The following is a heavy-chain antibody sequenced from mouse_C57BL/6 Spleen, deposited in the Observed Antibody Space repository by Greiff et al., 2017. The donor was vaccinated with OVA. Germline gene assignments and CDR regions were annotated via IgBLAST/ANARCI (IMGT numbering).Heavy chain of an antibody. CDR3: ARRSPYYDSSYYYAMDY. V-gene: IGHV1-59*01. J-gene: IGHJ4*01. Sequence: QVQLKQPGAELVRPGTSVKLSCKASGYTFTSYWMHWVKQRPGQGLEWIGVIDPSDSYTNYNQKFKGKATLTVDTSSSTAYMQLSSLTSEDSAVYYCARRSPYYDSSYYYAMDYWGQGTSVTVSS. CDR1: GYTFTSYW. D-gene: IGHD2-4*01. CDR2: IDPSDSYT.